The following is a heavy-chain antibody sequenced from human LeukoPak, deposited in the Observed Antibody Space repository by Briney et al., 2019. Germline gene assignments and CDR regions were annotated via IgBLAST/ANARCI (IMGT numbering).Heavy chain of an antibody. D-gene: IGHD3-10*01. CDR2: IYYSGST. Sequence: PSETLSLTCTVSGGSISSYYWSWIRQPPGKGLEWIGYIYYSGSTNYNPSLKSRVTISVDTSKNQFSLKLSSVTAADTAVYYCARHSAIMVRGVIITYDAFDIWGQGTMVTVSS. CDR3: ARHSAIMVRGVIITYDAFDI. J-gene: IGHJ3*02. CDR1: GGSISSYY. V-gene: IGHV4-59*08.